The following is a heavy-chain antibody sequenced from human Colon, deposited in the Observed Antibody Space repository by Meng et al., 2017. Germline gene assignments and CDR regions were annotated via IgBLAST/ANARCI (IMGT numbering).Heavy chain of an antibody. CDR3: ARDGLAAAADKNWFDP. V-gene: IGHV1-46*01. CDR2: INPSAGTT. CDR1: GYIFTSYY. D-gene: IGHD6-13*01. Sequence: ASVKVSCKASGYIFTSYYIHWVRQAPGQGLEWMGIINPSAGTTYFAQKFQDRVTITRDTSTSTVYMEVSSLKSEDTAVYYCARDGLAAAADKNWFDPWGQGTLVTFAS. J-gene: IGHJ5*02.